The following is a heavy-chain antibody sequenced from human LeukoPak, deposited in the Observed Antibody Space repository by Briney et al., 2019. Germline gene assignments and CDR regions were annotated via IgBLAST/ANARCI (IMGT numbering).Heavy chain of an antibody. Sequence: ASVKVSCKASGGTFSSYAISWVRQAPGRGLEWMGGIVPIFGTANYAQKFQGRVTITADESTSTAYMELSSLRSEDTAVYYCARGRGYSGYDFALATYYYGMDVWGQGTTVTVSS. D-gene: IGHD5-12*01. CDR2: IVPIFGTA. V-gene: IGHV1-69*13. CDR3: ARGRGYSGYDFALATYYYGMDV. CDR1: GGTFSSYA. J-gene: IGHJ6*02.